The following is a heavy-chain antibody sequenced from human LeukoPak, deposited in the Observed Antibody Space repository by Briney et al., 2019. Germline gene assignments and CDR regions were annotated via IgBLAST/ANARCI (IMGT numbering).Heavy chain of an antibody. CDR3: ARSAAARYNWFDP. CDR2: INPNSGGT. V-gene: IGHV1-2*02. CDR1: GYTFTGYY. Sequence: GASVKVSCKASGYTFTGYYMHWVRQAPGQGLEWMGWINPNSGGTNYAQKFQGRVTMTRDTSISTAYMELSRLRSDDTAVYYCARSAAARYNWFDPWGQGTLVTASS. D-gene: IGHD6-6*01. J-gene: IGHJ5*02.